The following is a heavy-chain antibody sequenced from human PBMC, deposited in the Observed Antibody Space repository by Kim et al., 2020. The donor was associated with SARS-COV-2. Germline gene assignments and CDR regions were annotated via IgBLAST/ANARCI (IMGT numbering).Heavy chain of an antibody. J-gene: IGHJ6*02. CDR2: IFYSGTT. V-gene: IGHV4-59*01. CDR3: ARSRFYYDSSGYYFYGMDV. D-gene: IGHD3-22*01. CDR1: GDSFRSYY. Sequence: SETLSLTCAVSGDSFRSYYWSWIRQPPGKGLEWIGYIFYSGTTNYNPSLKSRVPISVDTSKSQFSLKLNSVTAADTAVYYCARSRFYYDSSGYYFYGMDVWGQGNTVTVSS.